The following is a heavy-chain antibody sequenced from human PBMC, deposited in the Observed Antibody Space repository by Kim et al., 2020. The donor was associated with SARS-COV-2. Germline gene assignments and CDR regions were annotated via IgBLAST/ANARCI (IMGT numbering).Heavy chain of an antibody. CDR1: GFTFDDYA. Sequence: GGSLRLSCAASGFTFDDYAMHWVRQAPGKGLEWVSGISWNSGSIGYADSVKGRFTISRDNAKNSLYLQMNSLRAEDTALYYCAKDKDIVATIRRVHFDLWGRGTLVTVSS. D-gene: IGHD5-12*01. J-gene: IGHJ2*01. V-gene: IGHV3-9*01. CDR3: AKDKDIVATIRRVHFDL. CDR2: ISWNSGSI.